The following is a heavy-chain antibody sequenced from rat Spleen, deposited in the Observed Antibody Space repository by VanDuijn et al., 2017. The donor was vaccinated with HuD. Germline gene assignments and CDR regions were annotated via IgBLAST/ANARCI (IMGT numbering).Heavy chain of an antibody. V-gene: IGHV5-17*01. CDR3: ARQRVYYYSPVGYFDY. D-gene: IGHD1-1*01. J-gene: IGHJ2*01. CDR2: IIYDGSST. Sequence: EVQLVESGGGLVQPGNPLKLSCAASGFTFSDYAMAWVRQAPKKGLEWVATIIYDGSSTYYRDSVKGRFTISRDNAKSTLYLQMDSLRSEDTATYYCARQRVYYYSPVGYFDYWGQGVMVTVSS. CDR1: GFTFSDYA.